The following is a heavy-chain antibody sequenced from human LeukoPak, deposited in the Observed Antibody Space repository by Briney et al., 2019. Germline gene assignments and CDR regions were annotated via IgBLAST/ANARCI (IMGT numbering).Heavy chain of an antibody. Sequence: GGSLRLSCAASGFTFSNYRMSWVRQAPGKGLEWVANIKQDGSGKYYMDSVKGRFTISRDSAKNSLYLQMNSLRAEDTAVYYCARDISPYWGQGTLVTVSS. CDR2: IKQDGSGK. V-gene: IGHV3-7*01. D-gene: IGHD3-9*01. CDR1: GFTFSNYR. CDR3: ARDISPY. J-gene: IGHJ4*02.